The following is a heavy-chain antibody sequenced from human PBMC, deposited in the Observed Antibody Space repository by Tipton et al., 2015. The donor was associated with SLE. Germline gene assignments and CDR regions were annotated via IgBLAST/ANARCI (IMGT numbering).Heavy chain of an antibody. J-gene: IGHJ2*01. D-gene: IGHD4-17*01. Sequence: TLSLTCAVYGGSFSGYSWSWIRQPPGKGLEWIGEINHSGSTNYNPSLKSRVTISVDTSKNQFSLKLRSVTAADTAVYYCATARGVTTGWYFDLWGRGTLVTVSS. CDR3: ATARGVTTGWYFDL. CDR2: INHSGST. V-gene: IGHV4-34*01. CDR1: GGSFSGYS.